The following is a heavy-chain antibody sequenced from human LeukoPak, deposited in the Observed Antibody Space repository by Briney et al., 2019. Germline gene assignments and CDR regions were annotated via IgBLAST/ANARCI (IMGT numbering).Heavy chain of an antibody. CDR1: GFTFSSYS. V-gene: IGHV3-21*01. Sequence: PGGSLRLSCAASGFTFSSYSMNWVRQAPGKGLEWVSSISSSSSYIYYADSVKGRFTISRDNAKNSLYLQMNSLRAEDTAVYYCARDKRSSTEFDYWGQGTLVTVSS. D-gene: IGHD2-2*01. J-gene: IGHJ4*02. CDR3: ARDKRSSTEFDY. CDR2: ISSSSSYI.